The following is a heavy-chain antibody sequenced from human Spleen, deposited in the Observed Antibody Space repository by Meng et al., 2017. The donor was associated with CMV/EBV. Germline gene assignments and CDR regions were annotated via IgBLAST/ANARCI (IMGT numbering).Heavy chain of an antibody. CDR3: ARVNIVLMVYGGGFDP. Sequence: GGSLRLSCAASGFTFSSYEMNWVRQAPGKGLEWVAVISYDGSNKYYADSVKGRFTISRDNSKNTLYLQMNSLRAEDTAAYYCARVNIVLMVYGGGFDPWGQGTLVTVSS. D-gene: IGHD2-8*01. J-gene: IGHJ5*02. CDR1: GFTFSSYE. V-gene: IGHV3-30-3*01. CDR2: ISYDGSNK.